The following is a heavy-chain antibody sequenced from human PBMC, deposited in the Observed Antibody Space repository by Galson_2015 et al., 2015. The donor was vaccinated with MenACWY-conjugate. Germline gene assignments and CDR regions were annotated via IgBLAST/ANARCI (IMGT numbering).Heavy chain of an antibody. V-gene: IGHV3-74*01. D-gene: IGHD1-1*01. CDR1: GFTFNGYW. Sequence: SLRLSCAASGFTFNGYWFHWVRQPPGKGLEWISYINAGGSFSNYADSVKGRFTISTDNAKNMVYLQMDGLGDEDTAVYFCARDNNWSFYSWRQGTLLTVSS. J-gene: IGHJ4*02. CDR2: INAGGSFS. CDR3: ARDNNWSFYS.